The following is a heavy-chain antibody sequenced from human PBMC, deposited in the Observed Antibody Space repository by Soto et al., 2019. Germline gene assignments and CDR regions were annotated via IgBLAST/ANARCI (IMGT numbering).Heavy chain of an antibody. V-gene: IGHV4-59*12. CDR2: IYYSGST. Sequence: ASETLSLTCTVSGGSISSYYWSWIRQPPGKGLEWIGYIYYSGSTNYNPSLKSRVTISVDTSKNQFSLKLSSVTAADTAVYYCARDCSGGSCYSVSTGFDPWGQGTLVTVSS. D-gene: IGHD2-15*01. CDR1: GGSISSYY. J-gene: IGHJ5*02. CDR3: ARDCSGGSCYSVSTGFDP.